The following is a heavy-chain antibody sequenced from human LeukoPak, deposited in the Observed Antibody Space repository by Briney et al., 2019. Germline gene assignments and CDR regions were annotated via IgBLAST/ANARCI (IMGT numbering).Heavy chain of an antibody. D-gene: IGHD5-12*01. CDR3: ARAIVATINPFDY. CDR1: GCTFSSYS. Sequence: GGSLRLSCAASGCTFSSYSMNWVRQAPGKGLEWVSSISSSSSYIYYADSVKGRFTISRDNAKNSLYLQMNSLRAEDTAVYYCARAIVATINPFDYWGQGTLVTVSS. V-gene: IGHV3-21*01. CDR2: ISSSSSYI. J-gene: IGHJ4*02.